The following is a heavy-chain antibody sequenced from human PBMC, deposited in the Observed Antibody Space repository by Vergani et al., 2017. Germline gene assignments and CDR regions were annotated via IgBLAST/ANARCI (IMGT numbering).Heavy chain of an antibody. Sequence: QLQLQESGPGLVKPSETLSLTCTVSGGSISSSSYYWSWIRQPPGKGLEWIGEINHSGSTNYNPSLKSRVTISVDTSKNQFSLKLSSVTAADTAVYYCAREFSTYSSGWYRRNWFDPWGQGTLVTVSS. CDR1: GGSISSSSYY. J-gene: IGHJ5*02. CDR3: AREFSTYSSGWYRRNWFDP. V-gene: IGHV4-39*07. D-gene: IGHD6-19*01. CDR2: INHSGST.